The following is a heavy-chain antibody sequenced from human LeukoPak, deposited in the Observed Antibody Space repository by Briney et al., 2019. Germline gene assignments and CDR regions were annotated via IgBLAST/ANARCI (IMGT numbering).Heavy chain of an antibody. CDR2: MNPNSGNT. D-gene: IGHD2-2*01. V-gene: IGHV1-8*03. Sequence: ASVKVSCKASGYTFTSYDINWVRQATGQGLEWMGWMNPNSGNTGYAQKFQGRVTITRNTSISTAYMELSSLRSEDTAVYYCARGRGYCSSTSCYLYYFDYWGQGTLVTVSS. CDR3: ARGRGYCSSTSCYLYYFDY. CDR1: GYTFTSYD. J-gene: IGHJ4*02.